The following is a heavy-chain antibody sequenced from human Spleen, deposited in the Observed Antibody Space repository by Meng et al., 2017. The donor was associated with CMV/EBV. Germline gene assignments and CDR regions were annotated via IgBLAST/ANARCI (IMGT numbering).Heavy chain of an antibody. D-gene: IGHD4-17*01. J-gene: IGHJ6*02. CDR2: IYSGGSST. Sequence: ETLSLTCAASGFTFSSYAMSWVRQAPGKGLEWVSVIYSGGSSTYYADSVKGRFTISRDNSKNTLYLQMNSLRAEDTAVYYCAKNEGTTVTTLYYYYGMDVWGQGTTVTVSS. CDR1: GFTFSSYA. V-gene: IGHV3-23*03. CDR3: AKNEGTTVTTLYYYYGMDV.